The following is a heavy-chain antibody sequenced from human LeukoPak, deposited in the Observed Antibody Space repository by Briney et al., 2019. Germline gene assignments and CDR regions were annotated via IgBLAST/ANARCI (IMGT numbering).Heavy chain of an antibody. J-gene: IGHJ3*02. V-gene: IGHV3-30*02. Sequence: GGSLRLSCAASGFTFSNYGMHWVRQAPDKGLEWVAFIQNDGSDKHYADSVEGRFTISRDNSKNTLYLQMNSLRAEDTAVYYCANRRGTQVLGNNIDIWGQGTLVTVSS. CDR3: ANRRGTQVLGNNIDI. CDR2: IQNDGSDK. CDR1: GFTFSNYG. D-gene: IGHD2-15*01.